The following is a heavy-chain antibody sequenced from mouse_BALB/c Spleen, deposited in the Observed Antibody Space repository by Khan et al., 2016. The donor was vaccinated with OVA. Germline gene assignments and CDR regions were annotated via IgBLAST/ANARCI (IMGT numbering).Heavy chain of an antibody. CDR2: IYPGNSDT. V-gene: IGHV1-5*01. CDR1: GYSFTSYW. D-gene: IGHD2-1*01. J-gene: IGHJ3*01. CDR3: PDGNYVGWFAY. Sequence: VQLQQSGTVLARPGASVKMSCKASGYSFTSYWMHWVKQRPGQGLEWIGAIYPGNSDTSYNQKFKGKAKLTAVTSASTAYMELSSLTNVDSAVYYCPDGNYVGWFAYWGQGTLVTVSA.